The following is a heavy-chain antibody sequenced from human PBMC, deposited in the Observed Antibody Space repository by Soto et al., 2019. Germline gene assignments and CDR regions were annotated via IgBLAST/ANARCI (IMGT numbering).Heavy chain of an antibody. J-gene: IGHJ4*02. CDR3: ARGGCTKTSCFILDY. CDR2: INTDGSSA. D-gene: IGHD2-2*01. CDR1: GFTFSSYW. V-gene: IGHV3-74*02. Sequence: EVQLVESGGGLVKPGGSLRLSCAASGFTFSSYWMLWVRQAPGKGLVWVSHINTDGSSATYTDSVKGRFTISRDNAKNTVYLQINSLRAEDTAVYYCARGGCTKTSCFILDYWGQGTLATVSS.